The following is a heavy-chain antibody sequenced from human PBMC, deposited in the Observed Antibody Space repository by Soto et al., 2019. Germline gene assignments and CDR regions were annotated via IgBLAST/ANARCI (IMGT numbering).Heavy chain of an antibody. CDR3: AKGGRQWRVTSGFNY. V-gene: IGHV3-30*18. Sequence: VQLVESGGGVVQPGRSLRLSCAASGFTFSDYAMHWVRQAPGKGLEWVAGVYHDGRNTHYAGSVKGRFTIPRDSSRSTVSLEITSLRAEDTALYYCAKGGRQWRVTSGFNYWGQGALVTVSS. CDR1: GFTFSDYA. J-gene: IGHJ4*02. CDR2: VYHDGRNT. D-gene: IGHD6-19*01.